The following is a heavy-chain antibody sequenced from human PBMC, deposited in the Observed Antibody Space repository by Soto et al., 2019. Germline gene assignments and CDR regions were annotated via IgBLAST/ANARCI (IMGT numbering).Heavy chain of an antibody. CDR2: ISGSGGST. Sequence: EVQLLESGGGLVQPGGSLRLSCAASGFTFSSYAMSWVRQAPGKGLEWVSAISGSGGSTYYADSVKGRFTISRDNSKNTLYLQMNSLRAEDTAVYYCAKDGGAVGGRKRGGYYYYGMDVWGQGTTVTVSS. J-gene: IGHJ6*02. V-gene: IGHV3-23*01. CDR3: AKDGGAVGGRKRGGYYYYGMDV. CDR1: GFTFSSYA. D-gene: IGHD3-16*01.